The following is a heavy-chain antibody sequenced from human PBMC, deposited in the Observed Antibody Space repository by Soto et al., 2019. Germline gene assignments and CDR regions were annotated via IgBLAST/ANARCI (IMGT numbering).Heavy chain of an antibody. CDR1: GYTFSTYS. V-gene: IGHV1-3*01. Sequence: ASVKVSCKASGYTFSTYSMHWVRQAPGHSLEWMGWINGATGQTRSSQRFQDRVTITRDTSASTAYMELSGLRSGDTAVYYCASRGYDSSGYPNRRAFDIWGQGTMVTVSS. J-gene: IGHJ3*02. CDR2: INGATGQT. D-gene: IGHD3-22*01. CDR3: ASRGYDSSGYPNRRAFDI.